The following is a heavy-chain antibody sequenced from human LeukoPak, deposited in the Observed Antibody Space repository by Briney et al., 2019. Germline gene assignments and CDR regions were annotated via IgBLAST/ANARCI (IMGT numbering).Heavy chain of an antibody. CDR2: INPNSGGT. CDR1: GYTFTGYY. Sequence: GASVKVSCKASGYTFTGYYMHWVRQAPGQGLEWMGWINPNSGGTNYAQKFQGRVTMTRDTSISTAYMELSRLRSDDTAVYYCARDHLGWGYDSSGYYWGQGTLVTVSS. CDR3: ARDHLGWGYDSSGYY. J-gene: IGHJ4*02. V-gene: IGHV1-2*02. D-gene: IGHD3-22*01.